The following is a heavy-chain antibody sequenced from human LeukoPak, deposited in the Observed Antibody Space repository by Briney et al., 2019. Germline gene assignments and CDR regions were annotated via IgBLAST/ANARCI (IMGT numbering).Heavy chain of an antibody. J-gene: IGHJ4*02. V-gene: IGHV1-24*01. CDR2: FDPEQGET. D-gene: IGHD1-26*01. CDR3: ATLVGARFNY. Sequence: ASVKVSCKVSGYTLIELSMHWVRQAPGKGLEWMGGFDPEQGETIYAQGFQGRVTMTEDTSTDTAYMNLSSLRSEDRAVYYCATLVGARFNYWGQGTLVTVSS. CDR1: GYTLIELS.